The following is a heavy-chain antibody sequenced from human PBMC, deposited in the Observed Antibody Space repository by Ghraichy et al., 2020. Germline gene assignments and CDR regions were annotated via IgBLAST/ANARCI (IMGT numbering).Heavy chain of an antibody. CDR3: AKDLHGGMTTVTTPDY. J-gene: IGHJ4*02. CDR2: ISGSGGST. V-gene: IGHV3-23*01. Sequence: GGSLRLSCAASGFTFSSYAMSWVRQAPGKGLEWVSAISGSGGSTYYADSVKGRFTISRDNSKNTLYLQMNSLRAEDTAVYYCAKDLHGGMTTVTTPDYWGQGTLVTVSS. D-gene: IGHD4-17*01. CDR1: GFTFSSYA.